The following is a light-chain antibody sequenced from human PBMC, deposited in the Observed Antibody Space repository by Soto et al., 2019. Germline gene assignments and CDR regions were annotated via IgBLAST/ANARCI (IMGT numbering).Light chain of an antibody. J-gene: IGKJ1*01. V-gene: IGKV1-5*03. Sequence: DIQMTQSPSTLSASVGDTVTITCRASESIDNWLAWYQQKPGKAPKLLIYKASSLESGVPSRFSGSGSGTEFTLTISSLQPDDFATYYCQHYNSYWTFGQGTKVDIK. CDR2: KAS. CDR1: ESIDNW. CDR3: QHYNSYWT.